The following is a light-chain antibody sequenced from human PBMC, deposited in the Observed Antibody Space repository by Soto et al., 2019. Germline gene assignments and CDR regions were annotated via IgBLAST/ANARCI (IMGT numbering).Light chain of an antibody. CDR1: QSISTN. J-gene: IGKJ3*01. Sequence: DIQMTQSPSSLSASVGDRVTITCRASQSISTNLNWYQVKPGKAPKLLIYAASSLESGVPSRFSGSGSGTHLTLTISSLQPDDFSTDYCQQSYTTPLFTFGPGTKVDIK. CDR3: QQSYTTPLFT. CDR2: AAS. V-gene: IGKV1-39*01.